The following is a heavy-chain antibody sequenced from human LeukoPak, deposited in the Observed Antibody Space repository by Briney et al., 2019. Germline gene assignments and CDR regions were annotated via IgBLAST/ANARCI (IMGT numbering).Heavy chain of an antibody. CDR2: INERGADS. J-gene: IGHJ4*02. CDR3: VRDETLWTLDW. CDR1: GFTFSGHW. V-gene: IGHV3-74*03. Sequence: GGSLRLSCTASGFTFSGHWIHWVRQPPGVGLVWVSRINERGADSMYAESVKGRFTISRDNAKNTVYLQMNSLRAEDTAVYYCVRDETLWTLDWWGQGTLVSVSS. D-gene: IGHD1-1*01.